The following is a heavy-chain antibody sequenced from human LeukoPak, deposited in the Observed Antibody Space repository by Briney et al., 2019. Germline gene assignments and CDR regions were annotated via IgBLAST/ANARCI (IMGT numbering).Heavy chain of an antibody. CDR3: ARSVVNSSGYWVILY. Sequence: SETLSLTCAVDGGSLSGSHWSWIRQSPRKRLEWIGEVNHSGDANYNPSLKTRVDISVDMSKNQFSLKMNSVTAADTAVYYCARSVVNSSGYWVILYWGQGTLVTVSS. D-gene: IGHD3-22*01. CDR1: GGSLSGSH. V-gene: IGHV4-34*01. CDR2: VNHSGDA. J-gene: IGHJ4*02.